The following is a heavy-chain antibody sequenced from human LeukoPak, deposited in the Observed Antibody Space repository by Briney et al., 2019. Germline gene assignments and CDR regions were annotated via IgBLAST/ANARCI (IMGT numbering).Heavy chain of an antibody. CDR3: AKDWIQFNQVFDCFDS. J-gene: IGHJ4*02. CDR2: IGNTET. CDR1: GFPFETNA. Sequence: GGPLRLSCATSGFPFETNAMSWVRQAPGKGLEWVATIGNTETFYADSVTGRFTISRDNSKNTVNLQMNRLRVEDTAIYYCAKDWIQFNQVFDCFDSWGQGTLVTVSS. D-gene: IGHD5-18*01. V-gene: IGHV3-23*01.